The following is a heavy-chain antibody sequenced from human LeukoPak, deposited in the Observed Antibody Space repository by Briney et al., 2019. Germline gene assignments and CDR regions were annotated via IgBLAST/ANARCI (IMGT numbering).Heavy chain of an antibody. J-gene: IGHJ4*02. CDR2: TRNKAKSYTT. D-gene: IGHD6-19*01. V-gene: IGHV3-72*01. CDR1: GFTFSDHH. CDR3: ASGSSGWLY. Sequence: GGSLRLSCAASGFTFSDHHMDWVRQAPGKGLEWVGRTRNKAKSYTTEYAGSVKGRFTISRDDSKNSLYLQMNSLKTEDTAVYYCASGSSGWLYWGQGTLVTVSS.